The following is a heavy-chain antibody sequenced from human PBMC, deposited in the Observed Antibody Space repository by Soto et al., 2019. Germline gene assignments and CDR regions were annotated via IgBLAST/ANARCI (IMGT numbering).Heavy chain of an antibody. J-gene: IGHJ4*02. V-gene: IGHV3-23*01. Sequence: VFLRLSCRVSGVTSSNYGVRWVRQAPGKGLEWVSSLSGSGGTTYYADSVKGRFIISRDNSKNTLYLLMNSLRAEDTALYYCAKQRADYGSGADTFYFDSWGQGALVTVTS. D-gene: IGHD3-10*01. CDR2: LSGSGGTT. CDR1: GVTSSNYG. CDR3: AKQRADYGSGADTFYFDS.